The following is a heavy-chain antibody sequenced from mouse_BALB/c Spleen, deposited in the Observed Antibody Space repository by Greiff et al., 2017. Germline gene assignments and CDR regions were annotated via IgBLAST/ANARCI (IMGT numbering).Heavy chain of an antibody. Sequence: LQQPGSELVRPGASVKLSCKASGYTFTSYWMHWVKQRPGQGLEWIGNIYPGSGSTNYDEKFKSKATLTVDTSSSTAYMQLSSLTSEDSAVYYCTSPYYYGSSPFAYWGQGTLVTVSA. CDR1: GYTFTSYW. V-gene: IGHV1S22*01. D-gene: IGHD1-1*01. CDR3: TSPYYYGSSPFAY. J-gene: IGHJ3*01. CDR2: IYPGSGST.